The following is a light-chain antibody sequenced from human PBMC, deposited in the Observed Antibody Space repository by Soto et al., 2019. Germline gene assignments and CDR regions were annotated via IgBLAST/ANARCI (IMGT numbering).Light chain of an antibody. Sequence: QSVLTQPASVSGSPGQSITISCTGTSSDVGAYNYVSWYQQYPGKAPKVIIFEVRKRPSGVSNRFSGSKSGDTASLTISGLQAEDEADYYCSSDRSSTTFVFGTGTKVTVL. V-gene: IGLV2-14*01. CDR3: SSDRSSTTFV. CDR1: SSDVGAYNY. CDR2: EVR. J-gene: IGLJ1*01.